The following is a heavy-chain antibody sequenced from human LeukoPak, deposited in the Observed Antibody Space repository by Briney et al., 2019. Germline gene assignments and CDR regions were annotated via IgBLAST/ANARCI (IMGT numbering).Heavy chain of an antibody. Sequence: GGSLRLSCAASGFTFSNYWMSWVRQAPGKGLEWVANIKQDGSEKYYVDSVKGRFTISRDNAKNSLYLQMNSRRAKAAADYYCASTVFGGPVSWFDPWGQGTLVTVSS. V-gene: IGHV3-7*01. CDR1: GFTFSNYW. J-gene: IGHJ5*02. CDR3: ASTVFGGPVSWFDP. D-gene: IGHD3-3*01. CDR2: IKQDGSEK.